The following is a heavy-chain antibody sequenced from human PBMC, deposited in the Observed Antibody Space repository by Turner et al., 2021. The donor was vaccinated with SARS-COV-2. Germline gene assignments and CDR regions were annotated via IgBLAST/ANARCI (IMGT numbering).Heavy chain of an antibody. J-gene: IGHJ6*02. V-gene: IGHV4-59*08. CDR3: ERHQGSASGYDHGMNV. CDR1: GGSISSKS. Sequence: QVQLQESGPGLVKPSETLSLTCTVSGGSISSKSCSWIRQSPGRGLEWIGYLYKIGRIDYNPTLRSRVTISVDTSKNQLSLNLIAVTAADTAVDYCERHQGSASGYDHGMNVWGQGTAVIVSS. CDR2: LYKIGRI. D-gene: IGHD1-26*01.